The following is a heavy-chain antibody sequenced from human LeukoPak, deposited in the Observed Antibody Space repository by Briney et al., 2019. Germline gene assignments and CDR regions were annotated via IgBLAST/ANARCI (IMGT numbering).Heavy chain of an antibody. CDR2: ISWNSGNK. D-gene: IGHD4-17*01. CDR1: RFAFVDYA. Sequence: HPGRSLRLSCEVSRFAFVDYAMHWVRQAPGKGLEWVSGISWNSGNKGYADSVKGRFTISGDNGKNTLYLQMNSLRPEDTAFYCAREDYGDYALGHWGQGTLVTVSS. CDR3: REDYGDYALGH. V-gene: IGHV3-9*01. J-gene: IGHJ4*02.